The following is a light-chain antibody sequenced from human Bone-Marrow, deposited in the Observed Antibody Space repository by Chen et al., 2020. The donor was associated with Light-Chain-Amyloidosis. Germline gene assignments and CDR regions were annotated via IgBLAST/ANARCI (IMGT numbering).Light chain of an antibody. J-gene: IGKJ4*01. Sequence: IVMTQSPAPLSISPGERATRACRASKSVSSNLAWYQQKPGQAPRLLIYGAATRATGIPARFSGSGSGTEFTLTISSLQSEDFAVYYCQQYNNWPPLTFGGGTKVEIK. V-gene: IGKV3-15*01. CDR3: QQYNNWPPLT. CDR1: KSVSSN. CDR2: GAA.